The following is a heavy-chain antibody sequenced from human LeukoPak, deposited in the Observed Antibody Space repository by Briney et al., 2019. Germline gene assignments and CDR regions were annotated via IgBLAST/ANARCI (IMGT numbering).Heavy chain of an antibody. Sequence: SETLSLTCTVSGDSIRSYCWTWIRQPPGKELEWIGYIYYSGDTNYNPSLKSRVTISIDTSKNQFSLKLSSVTAADTAVYHCARVKLNEFFGKNSAYYYVDVWGKGTTVTVSS. CDR1: GDSIRSYC. CDR3: ARVKLNEFFGKNSAYYYVDV. CDR2: IYYSGDT. V-gene: IGHV4-59*01. J-gene: IGHJ6*03. D-gene: IGHD3-3*01.